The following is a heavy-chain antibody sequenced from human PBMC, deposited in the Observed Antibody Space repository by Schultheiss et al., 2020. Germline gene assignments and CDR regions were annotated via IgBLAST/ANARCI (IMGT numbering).Heavy chain of an antibody. Sequence: SGPTLVKPTETLTLTCTVSGFSLSNARMGVSWIRQPPGKALEWLARIDWDDDKYYSTSLKTRLTISKDTSKNQVVLTMTNMDTVDTATYYCARSNSSGPLDYWGQGNLVTVSS. J-gene: IGHJ4*02. CDR1: GFSLSNARMG. CDR3: ARSNSSGPLDY. CDR2: IDWDDDK. D-gene: IGHD3-22*01. V-gene: IGHV2-70*12.